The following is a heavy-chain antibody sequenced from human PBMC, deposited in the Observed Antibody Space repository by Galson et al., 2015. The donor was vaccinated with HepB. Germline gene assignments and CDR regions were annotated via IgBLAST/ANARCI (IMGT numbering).Heavy chain of an antibody. CDR1: GFTFTSYA. D-gene: IGHD1-1*01. Sequence: SLRLSCAASGFTFTSYALSWVRQAPGKGLEWVSGVSGAAGTTYYADSVKGRFTISRDPSKNTLYLQMNSLRAADTAAYYCAKDRYPYRYYYYMDVWGKGTTVTVSS. J-gene: IGHJ6*03. V-gene: IGHV3-23*01. CDR3: AKDRYPYRYYYYMDV. CDR2: VSGAAGTT.